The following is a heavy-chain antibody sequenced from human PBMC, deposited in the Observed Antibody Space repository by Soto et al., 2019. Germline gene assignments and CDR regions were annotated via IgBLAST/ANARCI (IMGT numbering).Heavy chain of an antibody. D-gene: IGHD1-26*01. Sequence: QVQLVESGGGVVQPGRSLRLSCAASGFTFGDFGIHWVRQAPGKGLEWVADISNDGSRKYYAGSVQGRFTISRDNSKNTVDLQMDSLRTEDTAVYFCARGCSGGTNCFYFDFWGQGILVTVSS. CDR1: GFTFGDFG. J-gene: IGHJ4*02. V-gene: IGHV3-30*03. CDR2: ISNDGSRK. CDR3: ARGCSGGTNCFYFDF.